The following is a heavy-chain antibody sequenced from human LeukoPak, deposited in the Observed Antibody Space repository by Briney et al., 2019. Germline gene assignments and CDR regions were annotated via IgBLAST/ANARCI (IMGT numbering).Heavy chain of an antibody. CDR1: GFTFSSYE. CDR3: ARQGGYHFPNAFDI. Sequence: GGSLRLSCAASGFTFSSYEMNWVRQAPGKGLEWVSYISSSGSTIYYADSVKGRFSISRDNDKKSMYLQMNSLRADDMAVYYCARQGGYHFPNAFDIWGQGTLVTVSS. D-gene: IGHD5-12*01. V-gene: IGHV3-48*03. CDR2: ISSSGSTI. J-gene: IGHJ3*02.